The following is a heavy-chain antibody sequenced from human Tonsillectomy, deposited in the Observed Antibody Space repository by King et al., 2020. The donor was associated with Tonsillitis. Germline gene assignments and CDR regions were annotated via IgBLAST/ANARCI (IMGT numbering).Heavy chain of an antibody. CDR1: GFTFSSYW. D-gene: IGHD6-13*01. Sequence: VQLVESGGDLVQPGGSLRLSCAASGFTFSSYWMYWVRQAPGKGLGWVSRINSDVSSTSYADSVKGRFTISRDNAKNTLYLQMNSLRAEDTAVYYCARRYSSDYWGQGTLVTVSA. CDR3: ARRYSSDY. V-gene: IGHV3-74*01. J-gene: IGHJ4*02. CDR2: INSDVSST.